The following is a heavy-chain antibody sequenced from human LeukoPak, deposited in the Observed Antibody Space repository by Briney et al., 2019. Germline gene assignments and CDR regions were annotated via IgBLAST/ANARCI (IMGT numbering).Heavy chain of an antibody. Sequence: GGSLRLSCAASGFTFSSYEMSWLRQAPGTGLEWVSYISSSSSYTNYADSVKARFTISRDNAKNSLYLQMNSLRAEDTAVYYCARGGIDYYDSSGYYFRFDYWGQGTLVTVSS. CDR3: ARGGIDYYDSSGYYFRFDY. CDR2: ISSSSSYT. V-gene: IGHV3-11*05. CDR1: GFTFSSYE. J-gene: IGHJ4*02. D-gene: IGHD3-22*01.